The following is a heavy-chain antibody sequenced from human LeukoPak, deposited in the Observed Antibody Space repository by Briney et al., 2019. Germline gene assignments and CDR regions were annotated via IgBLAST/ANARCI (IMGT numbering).Heavy chain of an antibody. V-gene: IGHV4-59*01. D-gene: IGHD6-19*01. CDR3: ARNSRGIAFDI. CDR1: GGSISSYY. Sequence: SETLSLTCTVSGGSISSYYWSWIRQPPGKGLEWIGYIYYSGSTNYNPSLKSRVTISVDTSKNQFSLKLSSVTAADTAVYYCARNSRGIAFDIWGQGTMVTVSS. CDR2: IYYSGST. J-gene: IGHJ3*02.